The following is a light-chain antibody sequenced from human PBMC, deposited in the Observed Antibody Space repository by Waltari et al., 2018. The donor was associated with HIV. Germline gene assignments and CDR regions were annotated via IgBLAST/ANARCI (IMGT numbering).Light chain of an antibody. CDR2: GAS. V-gene: IGKV3-20*01. CDR1: QSVSSSY. CDR3: QQYGSSLYT. Sequence: EIVLTQSPGTLSLSPGERATLSCRASQSVSSSYVAWYQQNPGQAPRLLIYGASSRGTGIPDRFSGSGSGTDFTLTISRLEPEDFAVYYCQQYGSSLYTFGQGTKLEIK. J-gene: IGKJ2*01.